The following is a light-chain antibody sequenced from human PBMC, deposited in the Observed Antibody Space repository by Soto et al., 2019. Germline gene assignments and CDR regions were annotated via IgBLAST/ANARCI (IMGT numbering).Light chain of an antibody. CDR1: QSVNQK. J-gene: IGKJ2*01. CDR3: QQFNKWPHT. Sequence: EIVLTQSPATLSVSPGERATLSCRASQSVNQKLGWYQQKPGQAPRLLIYVASYRATGIPARFRGSGSGTEYTLTISNLQAEDFAVYYCQQFNKWPHTFGQGTRLEIK. V-gene: IGKV3-15*01. CDR2: VAS.